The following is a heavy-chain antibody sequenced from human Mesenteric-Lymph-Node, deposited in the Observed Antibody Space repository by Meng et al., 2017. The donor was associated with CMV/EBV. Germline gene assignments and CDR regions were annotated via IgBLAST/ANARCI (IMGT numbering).Heavy chain of an antibody. CDR3: TGDSVSNPNLDY. J-gene: IGHJ4*02. Sequence: VQLADAGGALVHPGGSLRLSCAASGFNVRDKYMSWVRQAPGKGLEWVCIIYRGDNTYYIDAVKDRFTVSRDNSKNTMYLQMNSLRVEDTAVYYCTGDSVSNPNLDYWGQGTLVTVSS. CDR2: IYRGDNT. V-gene: IGHV3-66*01. CDR1: GFNVRDKY. D-gene: IGHD3-10*01.